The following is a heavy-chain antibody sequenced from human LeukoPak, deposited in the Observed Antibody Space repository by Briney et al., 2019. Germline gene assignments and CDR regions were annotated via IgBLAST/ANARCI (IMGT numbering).Heavy chain of an antibody. D-gene: IGHD3-3*01. Sequence: SETLSLTYTVAGGSISSYYWSWIRQPPGKGQEWIGYIYYSGSTNYNPSLKSRVTISVDTSKNQFSLKLSSVTAADTAVYYCARGFTISNWFDPWGQGTLVTVSS. J-gene: IGHJ5*02. CDR3: ARGFTISNWFDP. CDR1: GGSISSYY. CDR2: IYYSGST. V-gene: IGHV4-59*01.